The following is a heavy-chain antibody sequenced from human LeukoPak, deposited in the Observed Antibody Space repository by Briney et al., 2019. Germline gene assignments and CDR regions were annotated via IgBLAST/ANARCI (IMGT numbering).Heavy chain of an antibody. CDR3: ARVNYYDSSGIDY. Sequence: SQTLSLTCTASGGSISSGSYYWSWIRQPAGKGLEWIGRIYTSGSTNYNPSLKSRVTISVDTSKNQFSLKLSSVTAADTAVYYCARVNYYDSSGIDYWGQGTLVTVSS. CDR1: GGSISSGSYY. J-gene: IGHJ4*02. CDR2: IYTSGST. V-gene: IGHV4-61*02. D-gene: IGHD3-22*01.